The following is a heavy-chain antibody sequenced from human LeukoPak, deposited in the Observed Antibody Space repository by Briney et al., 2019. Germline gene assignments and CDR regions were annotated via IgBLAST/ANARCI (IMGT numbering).Heavy chain of an antibody. CDR2: IKEDGSDK. J-gene: IGHJ4*02. V-gene: IGHV3-7*04. D-gene: IGHD5-24*01. Sequence: PGGSLRLSCAASGFSFSSNWMSWVRQAPGKGLEWVANIKEDGSDKYYVDSVKGRFTISRDNAKNSLFLQMNSLRVEDTAVYYCARDRGWLQHDYWGQGTQVTVSS. CDR3: ARDRGWLQHDY. CDR1: GFSFSSNW.